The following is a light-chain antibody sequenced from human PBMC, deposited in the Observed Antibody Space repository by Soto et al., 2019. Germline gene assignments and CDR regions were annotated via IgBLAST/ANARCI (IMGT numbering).Light chain of an antibody. Sequence: AIRMTQSPSSFSASTGDRVTITCRASQGISSYLAWYQQKPGKAPKLLIYAASTLQSRVPSRFSGSGSGTDFTLTSSCLQSEDFATYYCQQYYSYRYTFGQGTKLEI. J-gene: IGKJ2*01. CDR3: QQYYSYRYT. V-gene: IGKV1-8*01. CDR2: AAS. CDR1: QGISSY.